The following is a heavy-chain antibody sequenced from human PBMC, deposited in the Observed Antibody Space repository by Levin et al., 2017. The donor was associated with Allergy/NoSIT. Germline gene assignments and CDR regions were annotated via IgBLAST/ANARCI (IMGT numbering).Heavy chain of an antibody. J-gene: IGHJ3*02. D-gene: IGHD4-17*01. CDR2: IYSGGST. Sequence: GGSLRLSCAASGFTVSSNYMSWVRQAPGKGLEWVSVIYSGGSTYYADSVKGRFTISRDNSKNTLYLQMNSLRAEDTAVYFCARDLEDYGESAFDIWGQGTMVTVSS. V-gene: IGHV3-53*01. CDR1: GFTVSSNY. CDR3: ARDLEDYGESAFDI.